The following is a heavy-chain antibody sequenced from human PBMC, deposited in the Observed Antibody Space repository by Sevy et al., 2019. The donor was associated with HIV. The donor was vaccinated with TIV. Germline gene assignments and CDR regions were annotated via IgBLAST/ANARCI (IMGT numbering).Heavy chain of an antibody. CDR1: QFNFDTYA. CDR2: IWYDGSSK. V-gene: IGHV3-33*01. J-gene: IGHJ4*02. D-gene: IGHD3-10*01. Sequence: GGSLGLSCVASQFNFDTYAIHWVRQAPGKGLEWVAMIWYDGSSKDYAESVKGRFAISRDNSQNTAFLQMNSLRAEDTGVYYCATNMVHAGAYDSYFNFWGQGSLVTVSS. CDR3: ATNMVHAGAYDSYFNF.